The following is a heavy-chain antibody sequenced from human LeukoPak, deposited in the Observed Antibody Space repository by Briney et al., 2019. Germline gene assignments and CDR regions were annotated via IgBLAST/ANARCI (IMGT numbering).Heavy chain of an antibody. CDR1: GFSLSTSGMC. CDR3: ARSISDSIDYYYPDY. Sequence: SGPALVKPTQTLTLTCTFSGFSLSTSGMCVSWIRQPPGKALEWLARIDWDDDKYYSTSMKTRLTISKDTSKNQVVLTMTNMDPVDTATYYCARSISDSIDYYYPDYWGQGTLVTVSS. J-gene: IGHJ4*02. CDR2: IDWDDDK. V-gene: IGHV2-70*11. D-gene: IGHD3-22*01.